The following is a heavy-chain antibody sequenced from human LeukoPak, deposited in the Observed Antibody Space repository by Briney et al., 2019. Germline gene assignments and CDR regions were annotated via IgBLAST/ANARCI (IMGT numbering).Heavy chain of an antibody. V-gene: IGHV4-39*01. CDR3: ARLKLGYSSSQPFDY. CDR1: GGSISSSNYY. CDR2: LYYSGST. J-gene: IGHJ4*02. D-gene: IGHD6-13*01. Sequence: PSETLSLTCTVSGGSISSSNYYWGWIRPPPGKGLEWIGSLYYSGSTYYNPSLKSRVTMSVDTSKNEFSLPVSSVTAADTAVYYCARLKLGYSSSQPFDYWGQGMLVTVSS.